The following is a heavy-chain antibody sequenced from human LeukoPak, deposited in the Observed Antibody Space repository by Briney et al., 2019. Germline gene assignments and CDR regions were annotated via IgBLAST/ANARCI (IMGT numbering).Heavy chain of an antibody. D-gene: IGHD2-2*01. CDR2: INHSRST. CDR3: ARDIKKSCSSTSCSESNWFDP. V-gene: IGHV4-34*01. Sequence: SETLSLTCAVDGGSFSGYYWSWIRQPPGKGLEWIGEINHSRSTNYNPSLKSRVTISVDTSKNQFSLKLSSVTAADTAVYYCARDIKKSCSSTSCSESNWFDPWGQGTLVTVSS. CDR1: GGSFSGYY. J-gene: IGHJ5*02.